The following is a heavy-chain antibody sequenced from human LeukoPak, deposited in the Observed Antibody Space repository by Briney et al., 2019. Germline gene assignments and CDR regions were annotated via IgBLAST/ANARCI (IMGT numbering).Heavy chain of an antibody. D-gene: IGHD1-26*01. CDR3: ARDTGSYSFSGMDV. CDR1: GGSISSGGYY. J-gene: IGHJ6*02. Sequence: SQTLSLTCTVSGGSISSGGYYWSWIRQHPGKGLEWIGYIYYSGSTYYNPSLKSRVTISVDTSKDQFSLKLSSVTAADTAVYYCARDTGSYSFSGMDVWGQGTTVTVSS. V-gene: IGHV4-31*03. CDR2: IYYSGST.